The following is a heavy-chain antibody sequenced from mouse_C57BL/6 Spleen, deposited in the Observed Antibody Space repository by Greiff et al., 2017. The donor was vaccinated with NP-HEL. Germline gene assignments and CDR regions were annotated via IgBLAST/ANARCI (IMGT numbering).Heavy chain of an antibody. D-gene: IGHD2-3*01. Sequence: VQLQQPGAELVRPGSSVKLSCKASGYTFTSYWMDWVKQRPGQGLEWIGNIYPSDSETHYNQKFKDKATLTVDKSSSTAYMQLSSLTSEDSAVYYCARLDGYRGFAYWGQGTLVTVSA. CDR1: GYTFTSYW. CDR2: IYPSDSET. CDR3: ARLDGYRGFAY. J-gene: IGHJ3*01. V-gene: IGHV1-61*01.